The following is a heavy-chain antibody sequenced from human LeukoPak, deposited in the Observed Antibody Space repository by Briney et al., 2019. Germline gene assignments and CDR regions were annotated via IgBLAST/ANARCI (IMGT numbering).Heavy chain of an antibody. CDR2: VSKTGNT. CDR3: ARRGAPSKFYYFDS. V-gene: IGHV4-59*08. D-gene: IGHD1-26*01. Sequence: PSETLSLTCTVSGVSLTTHYWAWIRQPPGKGLEWIGFVSKTGNTNYNPSLKSRATISVDTSKNTFSLKLSSVTAADTAVYFCARRGAPSKFYYFDSWGQGTLVSVSS. J-gene: IGHJ4*02. CDR1: GVSLTTHY.